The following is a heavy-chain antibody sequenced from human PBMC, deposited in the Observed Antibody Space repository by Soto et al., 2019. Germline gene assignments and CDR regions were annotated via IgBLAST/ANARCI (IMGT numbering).Heavy chain of an antibody. Sequence: KISYTGAGCSCTSYWISWVRQMPRKVQEWVGMIDPSDASPSYSPYFQGHFRISADKSICTAYLQWSSLNASDPAMYYCARSVYYDFWRGYFAGMDVWGQGRTGTLYS. J-gene: IGHJ6*02. CDR2: IDPSDASP. V-gene: IGHV5-10-1*01. CDR1: GCSCTSYW. CDR3: ARSVYYDFWRGYFAGMDV. D-gene: IGHD3-3*01.